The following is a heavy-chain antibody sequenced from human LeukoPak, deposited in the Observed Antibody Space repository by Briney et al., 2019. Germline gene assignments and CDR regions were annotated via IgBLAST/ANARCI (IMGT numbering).Heavy chain of an antibody. CDR1: GGSFSGYY. Sequence: PFETLSLTCAVYGGSFSGYYWSWIRQPPGKGLEWIGEINHSGSTNYNPSLKGRVTISVDTSKNQFSLKLSSVTAADTAVYYCARGVDYYDIVLGYWGQGTLVTVSS. V-gene: IGHV4-34*01. D-gene: IGHD3-22*01. CDR3: ARGVDYYDIVLGY. CDR2: INHSGST. J-gene: IGHJ4*02.